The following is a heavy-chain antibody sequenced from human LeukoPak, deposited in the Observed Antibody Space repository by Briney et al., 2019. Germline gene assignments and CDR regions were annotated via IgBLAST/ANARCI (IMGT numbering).Heavy chain of an antibody. Sequence: SETLSLTCTVSGGSISSGSYYWSWIRQPAGKGLEWIGRIYISGRTTYNPSLKSRVTISADTSKNQFSLKLSSVTAADTAVYYCARDEYYYGSGSYRYDYWGQGTLVTVSS. CDR1: GGSISSGSYY. D-gene: IGHD3-10*01. CDR3: ARDEYYYGSGSYRYDY. J-gene: IGHJ4*02. V-gene: IGHV4-61*02. CDR2: IYISGRT.